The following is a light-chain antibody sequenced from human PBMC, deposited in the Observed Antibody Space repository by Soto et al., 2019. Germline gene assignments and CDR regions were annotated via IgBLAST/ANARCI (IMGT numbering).Light chain of an antibody. CDR1: SSDVGGYNF. CDR3: SSTYV. CDR2: DVS. Sequence: QSALTQPASVSGSPGQSISISCTGTSSDVGGYNFVSWYQQHPGKAPKLLIYDVSDRPSGVSNRFSGSKSGNTASLTISGLQAEDEAVYTSSSTYVFGTGTKVTVL. V-gene: IGLV2-14*01. J-gene: IGLJ1*01.